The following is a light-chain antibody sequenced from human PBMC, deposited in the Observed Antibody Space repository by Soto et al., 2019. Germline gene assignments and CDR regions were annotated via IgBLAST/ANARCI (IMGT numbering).Light chain of an antibody. Sequence: QSALTQPPSASGTPGQSVTIPCTGTSSDVGDYNYVSWYQQHPGKAPKLMIYEVSRRPSGVPDRFSGSKSGNTASLTVSGLQAEDEAEYYCSSNAGSNNLVFGGGTKVTVL. CDR3: SSNAGSNNLV. J-gene: IGLJ2*01. V-gene: IGLV2-8*01. CDR1: SSDVGDYNY. CDR2: EVS.